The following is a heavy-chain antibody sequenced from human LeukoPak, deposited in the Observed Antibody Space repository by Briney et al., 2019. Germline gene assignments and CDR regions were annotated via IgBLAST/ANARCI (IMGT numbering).Heavy chain of an antibody. CDR1: GYTFTGYH. V-gene: IGHV1-2*02. D-gene: IGHD6-6*01. Sequence: GASVKVSCKASGYTFTGYHIHWVRQAPGQGLEWMGWINPNTGGAKYAQNFHGRVIMTRDTSVNTAYMELRRLTSDDTAVYYCARGNIAACLVDYWGQGALVTVSS. CDR3: ARGNIAACLVDY. J-gene: IGHJ4*02. CDR2: INPNTGGA.